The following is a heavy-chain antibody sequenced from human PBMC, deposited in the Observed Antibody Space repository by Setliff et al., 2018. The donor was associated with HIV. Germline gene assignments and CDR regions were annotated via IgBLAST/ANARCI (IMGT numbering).Heavy chain of an antibody. J-gene: IGHJ3*02. CDR3: ARHGHFYDSSSSDAFDI. CDR1: GGSISTYY. D-gene: IGHD3-22*01. CDR2: VSYSGST. V-gene: IGHV4-59*08. Sequence: SETLSLTCNVSGGSISTYYWSWIRQPPGKGLEWLGYVSYSGSTNFNPSLESRLAMSVDMSKNHFSLKLRSVTAADTAVYYCARHGHFYDSSSSDAFDIWGHGTMVTRLL.